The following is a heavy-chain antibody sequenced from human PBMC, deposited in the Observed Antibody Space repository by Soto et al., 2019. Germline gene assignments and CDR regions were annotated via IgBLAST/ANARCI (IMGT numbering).Heavy chain of an antibody. V-gene: IGHV1-18*01. CDR2: ISAYNGNT. Sequence: GSAGQVTSEDCVCTNTKNGLRCLRQAPGQEQEWMGWISAYNGNTNYAQKLQGRVTMTTDTSTSTAYMELRSLRSEDTAVYYCARSHQYVLFFHRRAKSTHYSGQG. D-gene: IGHD1-26*01. J-gene: IGHJ4*02. CDR1: VCTNTKNG. CDR3: ARSHQYVLFFHRRAKSTHY.